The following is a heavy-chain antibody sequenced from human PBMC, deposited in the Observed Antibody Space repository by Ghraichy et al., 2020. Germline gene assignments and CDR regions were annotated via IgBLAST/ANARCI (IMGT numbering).Heavy chain of an antibody. J-gene: IGHJ4*02. V-gene: IGHV3-23*01. CDR2: ISGSGGST. Sequence: GGSLRLSCAASGFTFSSYAMSWVRQAPGKGLEWVSAISGSGGSTYYADSVKGRFTISRDNSKNTLYLQMNSLRAEDTAVYYCAKVRHLGYCSSTSCYNYYFDYWGQGTLVTVSS. CDR3: AKVRHLGYCSSTSCYNYYFDY. D-gene: IGHD2-2*02. CDR1: GFTFSSYA.